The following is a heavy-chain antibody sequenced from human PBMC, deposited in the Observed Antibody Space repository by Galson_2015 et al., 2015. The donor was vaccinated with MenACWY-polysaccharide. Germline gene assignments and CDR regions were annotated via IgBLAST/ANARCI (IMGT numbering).Heavy chain of an antibody. CDR2: ISYDGSDK. V-gene: IGHV3-30*03. J-gene: IGHJ4*02. D-gene: IGHD5-24*01. Sequence: LEWVTVISYDGSDKHYADSVRGRFTISRDNSKNTLYLQMNSLRAEDTAVYYCAAWRWTYYFDYWGQGTLVTVSS. CDR3: AAWRWTYYFDY.